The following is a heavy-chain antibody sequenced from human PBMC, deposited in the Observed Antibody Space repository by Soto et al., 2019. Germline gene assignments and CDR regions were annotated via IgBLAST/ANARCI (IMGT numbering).Heavy chain of an antibody. Sequence: EVQLLDSGGGLVQPGGSLGLSCAASGFTFNNYAMNWVRQAPGMGLEWVATISNTGGGTYYADSVKGRFTISRDNSKNTLYLQMRSLRVEDPAVYYCAKDRLAGNFDYWGQGTQVTVSS. CDR1: GFTFNNYA. CDR3: AKDRLAGNFDY. J-gene: IGHJ4*02. CDR2: ISNTGGGT. V-gene: IGHV3-23*01.